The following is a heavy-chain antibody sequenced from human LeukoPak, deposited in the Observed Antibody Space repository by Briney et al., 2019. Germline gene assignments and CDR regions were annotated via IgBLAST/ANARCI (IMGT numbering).Heavy chain of an antibody. D-gene: IGHD2-2*02. Sequence: ASVKVSCKASGYTFTKNGISWVRQAPGQGLEWMGWISAYNGNTNYAQKLQGRVTMTTDTSTSTAYMELRSLRSDDTAVYYCARGPAIVVVPAAIPPDFDYWGQGTLVTVSS. V-gene: IGHV1-18*01. CDR2: ISAYNGNT. CDR3: ARGPAIVVVPAAIPPDFDY. CDR1: GYTFTKNG. J-gene: IGHJ4*02.